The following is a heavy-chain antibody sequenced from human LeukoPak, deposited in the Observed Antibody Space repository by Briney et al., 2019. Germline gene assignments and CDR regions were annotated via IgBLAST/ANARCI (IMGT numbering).Heavy chain of an antibody. J-gene: IGHJ4*02. Sequence: GGSLRLSCAASGFTFSSYAMSWVRQAPGKGLEWVSAISGSGGSTYYADSVKGRFTISRDNSKNTLYLQMNTLRAEDTAVYYCAKDRYDSSGYFDYWGQGTLVTVSS. CDR2: ISGSGGST. D-gene: IGHD3-22*01. CDR1: GFTFSSYA. CDR3: AKDRYDSSGYFDY. V-gene: IGHV3-23*01.